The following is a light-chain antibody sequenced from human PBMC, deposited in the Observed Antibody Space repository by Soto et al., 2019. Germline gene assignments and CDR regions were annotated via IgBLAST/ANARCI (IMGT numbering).Light chain of an antibody. J-gene: IGKJ1*01. Sequence: AIQMPQSPSSLAGSVGDILTITCRAIQDIGNDLGWYQQKPGKAPKLLIYAASSLQSGVSSRYSGSGSLTEVTPAIRSLQPEDFANYYCLQVFNFPRSFGQGTKVDIK. V-gene: IGKV1-6*02. CDR2: AAS. CDR3: LQVFNFPRS. CDR1: QDIGND.